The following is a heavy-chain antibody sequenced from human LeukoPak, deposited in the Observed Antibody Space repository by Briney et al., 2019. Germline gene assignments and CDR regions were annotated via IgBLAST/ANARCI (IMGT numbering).Heavy chain of an antibody. J-gene: IGHJ4*02. CDR3: AKDPVLAAPEFFDY. V-gene: IGHV3-23*01. CDR1: GLTFSSYA. CDR2: ISGSGGST. Sequence: GGSLSLSCEASGLTFSSYARSWVRQAPGKGRGWVSAISGSGGSTYYADSVKGRFTISRDNSKNTLYLQMNSLRAEDTAVYYCAKDPVLAAPEFFDYWGQGTLVTVSS. D-gene: IGHD3-3*02.